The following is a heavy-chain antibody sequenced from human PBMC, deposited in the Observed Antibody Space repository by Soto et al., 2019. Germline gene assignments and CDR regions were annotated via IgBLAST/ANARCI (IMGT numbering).Heavy chain of an antibody. D-gene: IGHD1-7*01. CDR1: GDSVSSNSAA. CDR2: TYYRSRWYN. CDR3: AGTSSLQWYYMDV. V-gene: IGHV6-1*01. J-gene: IGHJ6*03. Sequence: LSLTCVISGDSVSSNSAAWNWIRQSPSRGLERLGRTYYRSRWYNDYAVSVRSRITVNADTSKNQFSLHLNSVTPEDTAVYCCAGTSSLQWYYMDVWDKGTTVTVS.